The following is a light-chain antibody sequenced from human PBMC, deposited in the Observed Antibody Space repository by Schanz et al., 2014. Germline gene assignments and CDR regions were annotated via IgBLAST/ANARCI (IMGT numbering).Light chain of an antibody. CDR2: HAS. Sequence: DTQMTQSPSTLSASVGDRVTITCRASQNINTWLAWYQQKPGKAPNLLIYHASSLESGVPSRFSGSGSGTEFTLTISSLQPDDFATYYCQQFNSSPRTFGQGTKVEIK. V-gene: IGKV1-5*01. CDR1: QNINTW. CDR3: QQFNSSPRT. J-gene: IGKJ2*02.